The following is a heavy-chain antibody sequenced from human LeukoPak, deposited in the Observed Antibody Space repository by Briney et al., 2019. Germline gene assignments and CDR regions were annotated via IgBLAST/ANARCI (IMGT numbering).Heavy chain of an antibody. J-gene: IGHJ4*02. CDR2: ISSSSSTI. V-gene: IGHV3-48*01. CDR1: GFTFDDYG. Sequence: GGSLRLSCAASGFTFDDYGMSWVRQAPGKGLEWVSYISSSSSTIYYADSVKGRFTISRDNSKNTLYMEMNSLRAEDTAVYYCAKGGRGSIATRPDYWGQGTLVTVSS. CDR3: AKGGRGSIATRPDY. D-gene: IGHD6-6*01.